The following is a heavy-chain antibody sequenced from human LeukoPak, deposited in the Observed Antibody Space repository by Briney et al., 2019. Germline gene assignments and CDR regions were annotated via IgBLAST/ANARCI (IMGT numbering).Heavy chain of an antibody. CDR3: ARDTGPTYYYDSSGYYHPDY. V-gene: IGHV3-30-3*01. J-gene: IGHJ4*02. CDR1: GFTFSSYV. CDR2: ISYDGSNK. D-gene: IGHD3-22*01. Sequence: GRSLRLSCAASGFTFSSYVMHWVRQAPGKGLEWVAVISYDGSNKYYADSVKGRFTISRDNSKNTLYLQMNSLRAEDTAVYYCARDTGPTYYYDSSGYYHPDYWGQGTLVTVSS.